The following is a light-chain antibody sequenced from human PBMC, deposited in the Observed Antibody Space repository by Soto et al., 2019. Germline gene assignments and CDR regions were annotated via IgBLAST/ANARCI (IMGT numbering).Light chain of an antibody. V-gene: IGKV1-33*01. CDR2: DAS. CDR3: QQYDNLLT. CDR1: QDISNY. Sequence: DIQMTQSPSSLSASVVDIVTITCQASQDISNYLNWYQQKPGKAPKLLIYDASNLETGVPSRFSGSGSGTDFTFTISSLQPEDIATYYCQQYDNLLTFGGGTKVEIK. J-gene: IGKJ4*01.